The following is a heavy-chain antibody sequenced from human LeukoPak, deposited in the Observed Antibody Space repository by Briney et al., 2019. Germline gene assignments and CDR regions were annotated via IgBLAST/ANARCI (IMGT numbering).Heavy chain of an antibody. J-gene: IGHJ6*03. D-gene: IGHD3-22*01. CDR1: GFTFSSYD. Sequence: GGSLRLSCAASGFTFSSYDMHWVRQATGKGLEWVSAIGGAGDTYYPGSVKGRFTISRENAKNSFYLQMNSVRDGDTALYYCARGDSSYYYMDVWGKGTTVTVSS. CDR3: ARGDSSYYYMDV. V-gene: IGHV3-13*01. CDR2: IGGAGDT.